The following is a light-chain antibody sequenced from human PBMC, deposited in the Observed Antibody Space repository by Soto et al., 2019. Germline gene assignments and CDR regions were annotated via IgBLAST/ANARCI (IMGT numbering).Light chain of an antibody. CDR3: QPYHNLPLT. J-gene: IGKJ4*01. V-gene: IGKV1-33*01. Sequence: IPMTQSPSSLSASVGDRVTITCQSNQDIPNSLTWYQQIPGKAPKLLIYGASNLVTGVPSRFSGRGSGTAFNFTISSLQTEDIATYYCQPYHNLPLTVGGGTKVEIK. CDR2: GAS. CDR1: QDIPNS.